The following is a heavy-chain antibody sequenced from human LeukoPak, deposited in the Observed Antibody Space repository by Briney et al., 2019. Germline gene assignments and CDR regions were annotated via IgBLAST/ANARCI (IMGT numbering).Heavy chain of an antibody. V-gene: IGHV3-33*01. CDR2: IWYDGSNK. CDR3: ARRDYGFDY. CDR1: GFTFSSYG. Sequence: GGSLRLSCAASGFTFSSYGMHWIRQAPGKGLEWVAVIWYDGSNKYYADSVKGRFTISRDKSKNTLYLQMNSLRAEDTAVYYCARRDYGFDYWGQGTLVTVSS. D-gene: IGHD4-17*01. J-gene: IGHJ4*02.